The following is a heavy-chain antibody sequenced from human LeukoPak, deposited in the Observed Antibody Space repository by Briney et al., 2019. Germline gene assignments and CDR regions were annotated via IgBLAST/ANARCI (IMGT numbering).Heavy chain of an antibody. CDR1: GFTFSNHA. J-gene: IGHJ5*02. CDR2: ISADAVDT. Sequence: GGSLRLSCVASGFTFSNHAMTWVRQAPGKGLEWVSAISADAVDTFYAPSVKGRFTTSRDNSKNTMYLQINSLRAEDTAIYYCAKDVWWSVSWGQGTLVTVSS. CDR3: AKDVWWSVS. D-gene: IGHD2-8*02. V-gene: IGHV3-23*01.